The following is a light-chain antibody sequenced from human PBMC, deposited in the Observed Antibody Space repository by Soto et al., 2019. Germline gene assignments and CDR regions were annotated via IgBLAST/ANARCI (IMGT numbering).Light chain of an antibody. CDR2: AAS. Sequence: DIQMTQSPSSLSASVGDRVTITCRASESISNNLNWYHQKPGKTPKLLIYAASTLQSGVPSRFSGGGSGTDFTLTIGSLQPEDFTTYYCQQSYSTPRGAFGQGTKVDIK. CDR1: ESISNN. V-gene: IGKV1-39*01. CDR3: QQSYSTPRGA. J-gene: IGKJ1*01.